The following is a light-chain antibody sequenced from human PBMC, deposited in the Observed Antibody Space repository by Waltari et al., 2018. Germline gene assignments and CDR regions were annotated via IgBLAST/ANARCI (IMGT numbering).Light chain of an antibody. Sequence: ETVLTQSPGTLSLSPGERATLSCRASQSVGTAYLAWYQQKPGQAPRLLIYGASRRATGIPDRFSGSGSGTDFTLTISRLEPEDFAVYYCQQYGGSPLLSFGGGTKVEIK. V-gene: IGKV3-20*01. CDR1: QSVGTAY. CDR2: GAS. J-gene: IGKJ4*01. CDR3: QQYGGSPLLS.